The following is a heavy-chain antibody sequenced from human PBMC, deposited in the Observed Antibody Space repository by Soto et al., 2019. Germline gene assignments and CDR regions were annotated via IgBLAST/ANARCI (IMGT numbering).Heavy chain of an antibody. V-gene: IGHV1-3*01. Sequence: ASVKVSCKASGYTFSTSGMHWVRQAPGQGLEWVGWINGVNGNTKYSQKFQDRVTITRDSSANTAYMELSGLTSEDTGVFYCARAPRLTQLSAWGQGTLVTVSP. CDR1: GYTFSTSG. CDR3: ARAPRLTQLSA. D-gene: IGHD2-2*01. J-gene: IGHJ5*02. CDR2: INGVNGNT.